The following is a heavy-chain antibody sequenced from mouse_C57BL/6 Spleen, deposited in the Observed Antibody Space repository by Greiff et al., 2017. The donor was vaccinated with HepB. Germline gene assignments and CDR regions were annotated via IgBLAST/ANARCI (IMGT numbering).Heavy chain of an antibody. Sequence: EVKLVESGGGLVQPGGSLSLSCAASGFTFTDYYMSWVRQPPGKALEWLGFIRNKANGYTKEYSASVKGRFTISRDNSQSILYLQMNALRAEDSATYYWASHLRHYYAMEYWGQGTSVTVSS. CDR2: IRNKANGYTK. J-gene: IGHJ4*01. CDR1: GFTFTDYY. CDR3: ASHLRHYYAMEY. V-gene: IGHV7-3*01.